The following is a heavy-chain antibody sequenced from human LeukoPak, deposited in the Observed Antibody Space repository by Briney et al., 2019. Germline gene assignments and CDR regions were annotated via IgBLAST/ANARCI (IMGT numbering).Heavy chain of an antibody. Sequence: PGGSLRLSCAASGFTVSSNYMSWVRQAPGKGLEGGSVIYSGGSTYYADSVKGRFTISRDNSKNTLYLQMNSLRAEDTAVYYCARDLHYYDSSGSGDAFDIWGQGTMVTVSS. CDR3: ARDLHYYDSSGSGDAFDI. J-gene: IGHJ3*02. V-gene: IGHV3-53*01. D-gene: IGHD3-22*01. CDR2: IYSGGST. CDR1: GFTVSSNY.